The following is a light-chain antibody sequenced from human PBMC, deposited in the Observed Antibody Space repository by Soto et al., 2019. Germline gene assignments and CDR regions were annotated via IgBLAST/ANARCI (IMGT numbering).Light chain of an antibody. J-gene: IGLJ3*02. CDR1: SSNIGSNT. V-gene: IGLV1-44*01. CDR3: AAWDDSLNGPV. CDR2: SNN. Sequence: QSVLTQPPSASGTPGQRVTISCSRSSSNIGSNTVNWYQLLPGTAPKLLIYSNNQRPSGVPDRFSGSKSGTSASLAISGLQSEDEADYYCAAWDDSLNGPVFGGGTKVTVL.